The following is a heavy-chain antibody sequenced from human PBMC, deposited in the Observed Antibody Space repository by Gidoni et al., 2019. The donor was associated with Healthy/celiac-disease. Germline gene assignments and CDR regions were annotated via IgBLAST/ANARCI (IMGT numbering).Heavy chain of an antibody. Sequence: QVQLVESGGGLVKPGGSLRLSCAASGFTFSDYYMSWIRQAPGKGLEWVSYISSSGSTIYYADTVKGRFTISRDNAKNSLYLQMNSLRAEDTAVYYCAREDCGGDCYSPWSYYYYGMDVWGQGTTVTVSS. CDR2: ISSSGSTI. CDR1: GFTFSDYY. D-gene: IGHD2-21*02. CDR3: AREDCGGDCYSPWSYYYYGMDV. J-gene: IGHJ6*02. V-gene: IGHV3-11*01.